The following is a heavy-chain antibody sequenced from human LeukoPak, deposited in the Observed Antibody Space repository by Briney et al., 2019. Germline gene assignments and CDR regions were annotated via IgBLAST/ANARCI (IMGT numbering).Heavy chain of an antibody. D-gene: IGHD2-15*01. CDR3: AKERYLLDY. CDR1: GFTFSSYG. CDR2: ISYDGRNK. J-gene: IGHJ4*02. V-gene: IGHV3-33*05. Sequence: PGGSLRLSCAASGFTFSSYGMHWVRQAPGKGLEWVALISYDGRNKYYADSVKGRFTISRDNSKNTLYLQMNSLRPEDTAVYYCAKERYLLDYWGQGTRVTVSS.